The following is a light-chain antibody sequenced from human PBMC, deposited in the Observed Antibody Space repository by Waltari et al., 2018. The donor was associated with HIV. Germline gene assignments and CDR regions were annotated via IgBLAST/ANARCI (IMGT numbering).Light chain of an antibody. Sequence: EIVLTQSPATLSLSPGERATLSCRASQSVSTYLAWYHQKPGQVPRLLIYYASNRATGIPARFSGSGSGTDFTLTISSLEPEDFAVYYCQQRSYWPFTFGQGTKLEIK. J-gene: IGKJ2*01. CDR1: QSVSTY. CDR3: QQRSYWPFT. V-gene: IGKV3-11*01. CDR2: YAS.